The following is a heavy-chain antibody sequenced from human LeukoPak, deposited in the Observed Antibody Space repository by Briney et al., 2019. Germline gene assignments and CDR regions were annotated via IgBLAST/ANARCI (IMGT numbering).Heavy chain of an antibody. CDR1: GYTFTGYY. CDR3: ARREVVVAATSYYFDY. V-gene: IGHV1-2*02. D-gene: IGHD2-15*01. Sequence: ASVKVSCKASGYTFTGYYMHWVRQAPGQGFEWMGWINPNSGGTNYAQKFQGRVTMTRDTSISTAYMELSRLRSDDTAVYYCARREVVVAATSYYFDYWGQGTLVTVSS. CDR2: INPNSGGT. J-gene: IGHJ4*02.